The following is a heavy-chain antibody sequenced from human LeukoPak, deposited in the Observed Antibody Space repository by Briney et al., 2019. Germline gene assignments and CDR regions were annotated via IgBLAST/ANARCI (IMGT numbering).Heavy chain of an antibody. J-gene: IGHJ4*02. CDR1: GGSISSGSYY. D-gene: IGHD3-10*01. CDR3: ASGPGSVSGFDY. V-gene: IGHV4-61*02. CDR2: IYTSGST. Sequence: SQTLSLTCTVSGGSISSGSYYWSWIRQPAGKGLEWIGRIYTSGSTYYNPSLRSRVTISVDRSKNQFSLKLISVTAADTAVYYCASGPGSVSGFDYWGQGTLVTVSS.